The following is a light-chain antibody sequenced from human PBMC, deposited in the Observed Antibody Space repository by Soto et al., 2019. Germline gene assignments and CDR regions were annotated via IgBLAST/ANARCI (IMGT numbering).Light chain of an antibody. V-gene: IGKV3-15*01. CDR2: GAS. Sequence: EIVMTQPPAPLSFSPGERATLSCRASQSVSSNLAWYQQKPGQAPRLLIYGASTRATGIPARFSGSGSGTEFTLTISSLQSEDFAVYYCQQYNNWPPWTFGQGTKVEIK. CDR3: QQYNNWPPWT. CDR1: QSVSSN. J-gene: IGKJ1*01.